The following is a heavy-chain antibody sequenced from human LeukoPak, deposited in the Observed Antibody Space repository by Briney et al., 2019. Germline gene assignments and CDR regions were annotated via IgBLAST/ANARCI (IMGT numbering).Heavy chain of an antibody. CDR3: ASEHYDILTGYSRGMDV. D-gene: IGHD3-9*01. V-gene: IGHV1-2*04. CDR2: INLNSGGT. CDR1: GYTYTGNY. J-gene: IGHJ6*02. Sequence: ASVKVSCKASGYTYTGNYIHWVRQASGQGLEWMGWINLNSGGTNYEQKFQGWVTMTRDTSISTVYMELSRLRSDDTAMYYCASEHYDILTGYSRGMDVWGQGTTVTVSS.